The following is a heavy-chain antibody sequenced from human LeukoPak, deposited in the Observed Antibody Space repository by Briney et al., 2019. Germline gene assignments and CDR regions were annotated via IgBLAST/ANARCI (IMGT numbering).Heavy chain of an antibody. Sequence: SETLSLTCIVSGGSISSNSHYWGWIRQPPGKGLEWIGSIYSSGTTYYNPSLRSRLTISADTSKNLFSLKLGSVAAADTAVYYCARSSDHQGSKRALGHYWGQGTLVTVSS. D-gene: IGHD2-2*01. CDR2: IYSSGTT. CDR1: GGSISSNSHY. CDR3: ARSSDHQGSKRALGHY. J-gene: IGHJ4*02. V-gene: IGHV4-39*01.